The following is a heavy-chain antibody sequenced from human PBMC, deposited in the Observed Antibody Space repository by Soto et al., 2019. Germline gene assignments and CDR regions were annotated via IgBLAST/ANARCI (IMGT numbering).Heavy chain of an antibody. CDR1: GFTFSSYA. J-gene: IGHJ6*04. V-gene: IGHV3-23*01. CDR3: AKDLRAVVG. Sequence: GESLKISCAASGFTFSSYAMSWVRQAPGKGLEWVSAISGSGGSTYYADSVKGRFTISRDNSKNTLYLQMNSLRAEDTAVYYCAKDLRAVVGWGKGTTVTVSS. CDR2: ISGSGGST.